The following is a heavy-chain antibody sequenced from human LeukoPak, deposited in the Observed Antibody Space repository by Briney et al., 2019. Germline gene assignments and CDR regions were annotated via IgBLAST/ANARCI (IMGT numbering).Heavy chain of an antibody. D-gene: IGHD4/OR15-4a*01. CDR2: IWYDGSNK. Sequence: GGSLRLSCAASGFTFSSYSMNWVRQAPGKGLEWVAVIWYDGSNKYYADSVKGRFTISRDNSKNTLYLQMNSLRAEDTAVHYCARGRGARGVKYYFDYWGQGTLVTVSS. CDR1: GFTFSSYS. V-gene: IGHV3-33*08. CDR3: ARGRGARGVKYYFDY. J-gene: IGHJ4*02.